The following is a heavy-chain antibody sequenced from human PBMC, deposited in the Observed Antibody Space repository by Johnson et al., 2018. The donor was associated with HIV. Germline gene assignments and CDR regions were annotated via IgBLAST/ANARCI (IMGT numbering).Heavy chain of an antibody. J-gene: IGHJ3*02. D-gene: IGHD2-21*02. CDR2: IWYDGST. CDR1: GFTFSSYG. V-gene: IGHV3-33*06. CDR3: AKDQHIVVVTADDAFDI. Sequence: QVQLVESGGGVVQPGRSLRLSCAASGFTFSSYGMHWVRQAPGKGLEWVAVIWYDGSTYYADSVKGRLLISRDNSKNTLYLQMNSLGAEDTAVYYCAKDQHIVVVTADDAFDIWGQGTMVTVSS.